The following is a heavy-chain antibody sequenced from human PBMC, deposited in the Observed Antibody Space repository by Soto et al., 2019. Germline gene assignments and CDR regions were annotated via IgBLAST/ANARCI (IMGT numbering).Heavy chain of an antibody. CDR1: GFTFSNAW. CDR2: IKSKTDGGTT. Sequence: PGGSLRLSCAASGFTFSNAWMNWVRQAPGKGLEWVGRIKSKTDGGTTDYAAPVKGRFTISRDDSKNTLYLQMNSLKTEDTAVYYCITAAGGYYYYGMDVWGQGTTVTVSS. D-gene: IGHD3-16*01. CDR3: ITAAGGYYYYGMDV. V-gene: IGHV3-15*07. J-gene: IGHJ6*02.